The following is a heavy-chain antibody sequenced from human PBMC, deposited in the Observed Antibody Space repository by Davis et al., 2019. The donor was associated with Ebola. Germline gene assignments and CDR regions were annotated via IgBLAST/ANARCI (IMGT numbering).Heavy chain of an antibody. CDR1: GFTFSSYC. J-gene: IGHJ4*02. V-gene: IGHV3-30*03. Sequence: GGSLRLSCAASGFTFSSYCMHWVRQAPGKGLEWVAVISYDGSNKYYAYSVKGRFTISRDNSKNTLHLQLNSLRTEDTAVYYCARDWSMVGARYFDYWGQGTLVTVSS. CDR3: ARDWSMVGARYFDY. CDR2: ISYDGSNK. D-gene: IGHD1-26*01.